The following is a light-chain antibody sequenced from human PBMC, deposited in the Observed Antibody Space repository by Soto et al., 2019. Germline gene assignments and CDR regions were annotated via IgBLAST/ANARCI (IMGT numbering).Light chain of an antibody. CDR1: QGITNY. V-gene: IGKV1-33*01. Sequence: IQMTQSPSSLSASVGDRVTITCQASQGITNYLIWYQQKPGKAPKVLIYDASSLGTGVSSRFRGRGSGTHFTLTISRLRPEDIATYYCQRFDSVPCTFGQGNKLEIK. CDR3: QRFDSVPCT. CDR2: DAS. J-gene: IGKJ2*02.